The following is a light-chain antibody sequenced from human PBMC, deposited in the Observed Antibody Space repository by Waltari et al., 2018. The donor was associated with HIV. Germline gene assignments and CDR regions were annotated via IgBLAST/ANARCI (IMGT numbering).Light chain of an antibody. CDR1: ALPKQY. CDR2: KDS. V-gene: IGLV3-25*03. CDR3: QSADSSGPYRV. Sequence: SYELTQPPSVSVSPGPTARITCSGDALPKQYAYWYQKKPGQAPVVVIYKDSERPAGITERFSGSNSWTTVTLTISGVQAEDDADYYCQSADSSGPYRVFGGGTKLTVL. J-gene: IGLJ3*02.